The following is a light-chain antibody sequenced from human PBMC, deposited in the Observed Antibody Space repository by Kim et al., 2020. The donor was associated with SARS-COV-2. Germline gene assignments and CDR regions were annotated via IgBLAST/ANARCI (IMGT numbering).Light chain of an antibody. CDR3: ATWDTSLNSGI. J-gene: IGLJ2*01. V-gene: IGLV1-51*01. Sequence: QRLTISCSGGASNIGNNFVSWYQQVPGTAPKLLIYDNNKRPSGIPDRFSGSKSGTSATLGITGVQPGDEADYYCATWDTSLNSGIFAGGTKVPS. CDR1: ASNIGNNF. CDR2: DNN.